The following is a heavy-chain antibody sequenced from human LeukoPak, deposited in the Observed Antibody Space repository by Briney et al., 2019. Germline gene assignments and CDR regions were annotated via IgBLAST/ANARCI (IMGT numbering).Heavy chain of an antibody. D-gene: IGHD1-26*01. V-gene: IGHV3-21*01. CDR2: ITSSGRYI. CDR1: GFSFSDYT. CDR3: ARYSGSYHHDAFDI. J-gene: IGHJ3*02. Sequence: GGSLRLSCAASGFSFSDYTVDWVRQAPGKGLEWVSSITSSGRYIYYADSLKGRFTVSRDTAKNSMYLQMDSLRAEDTAVYYCARYSGSYHHDAFDIWGQGTMVTVSS.